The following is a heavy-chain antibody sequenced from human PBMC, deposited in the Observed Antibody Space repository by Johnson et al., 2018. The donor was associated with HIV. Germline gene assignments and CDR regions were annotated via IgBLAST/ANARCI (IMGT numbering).Heavy chain of an antibody. CDR1: GFTFSSNY. V-gene: IGHV3-66*01. CDR3: ARDQSNGWNRGAFDI. Sequence: VQLVESGGGVVQPGRSLRLSCAASGFTFSSNYMSWVRQAPGKGLEWVSVIYSGGSTYYADSVKGRFTISRDNSKNTLYLHMNSLRAEDTAVYYCARDQSNGWNRGAFDIWGQGTMVTVSS. J-gene: IGHJ3*02. CDR2: IYSGGST. D-gene: IGHD6-19*01.